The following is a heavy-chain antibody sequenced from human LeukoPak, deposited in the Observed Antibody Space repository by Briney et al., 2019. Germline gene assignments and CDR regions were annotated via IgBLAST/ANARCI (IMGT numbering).Heavy chain of an antibody. Sequence: SETQSLTCTVSGYSISSGYYWGWIRQPPGKGLEWIGSIYHSGSTYYNPSLKSRVTISVDTSKNQFSLKLSSVTAADTAVYYCARGRYGGYVGPSYYFDYWGQGTLVTVSS. CDR1: GYSISSGYY. J-gene: IGHJ4*02. CDR2: IYHSGST. D-gene: IGHD5-12*01. V-gene: IGHV4-38-2*02. CDR3: ARGRYGGYVGPSYYFDY.